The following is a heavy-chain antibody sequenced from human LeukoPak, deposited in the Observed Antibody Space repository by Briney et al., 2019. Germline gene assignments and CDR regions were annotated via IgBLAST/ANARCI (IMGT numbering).Heavy chain of an antibody. J-gene: IGHJ1*01. D-gene: IGHD2-21*01. CDR2: ISYDGSNK. V-gene: IGHV3-30*18. CDR3: AKRGFRAPSGDAVIESLHL. CDR1: GFTFSNYG. Sequence: PGRSLRLSCAASGFTFSNYGMHWVRQAPGKGLEWVALISYDGSNKYYTDSVKGRFTISRDNSENTLYLQMNSLRVEDTAIYYCAKRGFRAPSGDAVIESLHLWGQGTLVTVSS.